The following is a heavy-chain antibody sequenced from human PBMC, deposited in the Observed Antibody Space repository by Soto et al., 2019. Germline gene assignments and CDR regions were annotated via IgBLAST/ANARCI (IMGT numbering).Heavy chain of an antibody. D-gene: IGHD5-12*01. CDR1: GYPLTQLS. J-gene: IGHJ5*02. V-gene: IGHV1-24*01. Sequence: SVKVSGNVSGYPLTQLSMHWVRQAPGKGLEWMGGFDPEDGETIYAQKFQGRVTMTEDTSTDTAYMELSSLRSEDTAVYYCATIPSTTLGWFDPWGQGNLVTVSS. CDR2: FDPEDGET. CDR3: ATIPSTTLGWFDP.